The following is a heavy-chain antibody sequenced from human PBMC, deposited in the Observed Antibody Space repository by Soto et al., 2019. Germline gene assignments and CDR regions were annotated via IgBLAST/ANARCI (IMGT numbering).Heavy chain of an antibody. V-gene: IGHV4-34*01. J-gene: IGHJ6*02. CDR3: ARGNSITMVRGVKRWGPSGMDV. CDR1: GGSFSGYY. CDR2: INHSGST. Sequence: PSETLSLTCAVYGGSFSGYYWSWIRQPPGKGLEWIGEINHSGSTNYNPSLKSRVTISVDTSKNQFSLKLSSVTAADAAVYYCARGNSITMVRGVKRWGPSGMDVWGQGTTVTVSS. D-gene: IGHD3-10*01.